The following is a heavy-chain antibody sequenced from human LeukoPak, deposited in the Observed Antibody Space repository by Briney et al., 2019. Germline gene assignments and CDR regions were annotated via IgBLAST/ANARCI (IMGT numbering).Heavy chain of an antibody. V-gene: IGHV3-23*01. Sequence: GGALRLSCAASVFTLSEYYMCGIREAPGEGLEWVSPINGSGGGTYYADSVKSRFTISRDNTKNTLYLQIKSVRAEDTGVCYCAKDTLAAAGFDYWGQGGQVSVSS. J-gene: IGHJ4*02. D-gene: IGHD6-13*01. CDR2: INGSGGGT. CDR3: AKDTLAAAGFDY. CDR1: VFTLSEYY.